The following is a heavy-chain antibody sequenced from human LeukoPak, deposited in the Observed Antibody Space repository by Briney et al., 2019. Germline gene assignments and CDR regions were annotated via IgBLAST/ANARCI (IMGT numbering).Heavy chain of an antibody. V-gene: IGHV3-64*01. J-gene: IGHJ4*02. CDR2: ISSNGGST. D-gene: IGHD3-10*01. CDR3: ARDLSGGGLDY. Sequence: PGGSLRLSCAVSGFTFSVSVMHWVRQAPGKGLEYVSVISSNGGSTSYANSVKGRFTISRDNSKNTLYLQMGSLRAEDMAVYYCARDLSGGGLDYWGQGTLVTVSS. CDR1: GFTFSVSV.